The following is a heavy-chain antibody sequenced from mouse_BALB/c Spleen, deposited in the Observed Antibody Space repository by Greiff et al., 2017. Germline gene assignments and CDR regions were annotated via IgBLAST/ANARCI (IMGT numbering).Heavy chain of an antibody. J-gene: IGHJ4*01. CDR3: TRSRDYYGSSSLYAMDY. CDR2: IYPGSGST. V-gene: IGHV1S22*01. Sequence: LKQPGSELVRPGASVKLSCKASGYTFTSYWMHWVKQRHGQGLEWIGNIYPGSGSTNYDEKFKSKGTLTVDTSSSTAYMHLSSLTSEDSAVYYCTRSRDYYGSSSLYAMDYWGQGTSVTVSS. CDR1: GYTFTSYW. D-gene: IGHD1-1*01.